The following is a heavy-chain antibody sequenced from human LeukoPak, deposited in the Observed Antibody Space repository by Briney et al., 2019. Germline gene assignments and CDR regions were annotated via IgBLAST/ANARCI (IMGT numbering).Heavy chain of an antibody. V-gene: IGHV3-23*01. D-gene: IGHD3-10*01. CDR2: ISGSGGST. J-gene: IGHJ6*02. CDR3: AVQTITMVRGVNNYYGMDV. CDR1: GFTFSSYA. Sequence: GGSLRLSCAASGFTFSSYAMSWVRQAPGKGLEWVSAISGSGGSTYYADSVKGRFTISRDNSKNTLYLQMNSLRAEDTAVYYCAVQTITMVRGVNNYYGMDVWGQGTTVTVSS.